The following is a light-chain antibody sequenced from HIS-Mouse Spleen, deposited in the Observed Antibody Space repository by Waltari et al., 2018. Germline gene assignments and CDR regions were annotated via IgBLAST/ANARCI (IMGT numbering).Light chain of an antibody. CDR1: SRDAGSYNL. V-gene: IGLV2-23*01. CDR3: CSYAGSSTWV. CDR2: EGS. Sequence: QSALTPPASVSGSPGQSITISCTGTSRDAGSYNLVPRYHQPPGIAHKLMIYEGSKRPAGASNRFCCSKSGNTASLTISGLQAEDEADYYCCSYAGSSTWVFGGGTKLTVL. J-gene: IGLJ3*02.